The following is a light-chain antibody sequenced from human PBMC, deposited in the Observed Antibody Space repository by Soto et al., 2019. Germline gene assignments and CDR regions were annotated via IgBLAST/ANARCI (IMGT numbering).Light chain of an antibody. V-gene: IGLV2-11*01. CDR1: SSDIGNYNY. J-gene: IGLJ3*02. CDR3: CSYAGGYTWV. CDR2: DVS. Sequence: QSALTQPRSVSGSPGQSVTISCTGTSSDIGNYNYISWYQHHPGEAPKVIIYDVSERPSGVPDRFSGSKSGNTASLTISGLQAEDETDYYCCSYAGGYTWVFGGGTKLTVL.